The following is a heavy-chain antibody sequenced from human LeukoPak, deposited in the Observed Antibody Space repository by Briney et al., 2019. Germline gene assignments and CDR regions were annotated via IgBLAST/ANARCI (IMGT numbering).Heavy chain of an antibody. Sequence: PGRSLRLSCAASGFTFRSYAMHWVRQAPGKGLEWVAVISFDGTGNYYADSVKGRFTISRDNSNNTLYLQMNSLRVEDTSVYYCARRRGGYGDGDFDYWGQGTMVTVSS. J-gene: IGHJ3*01. V-gene: IGHV3-30*07. CDR1: GFTFRSYA. CDR3: ARRRGGYGDGDFDY. D-gene: IGHD4-17*01. CDR2: ISFDGTGN.